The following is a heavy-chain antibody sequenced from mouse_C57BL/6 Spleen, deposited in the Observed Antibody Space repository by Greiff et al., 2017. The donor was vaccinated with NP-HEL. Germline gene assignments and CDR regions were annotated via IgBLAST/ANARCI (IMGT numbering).Heavy chain of an antibody. Sequence: EVQRVESGPGMVKPSQSLSLTCTVTGYCITSGYDWHWIRHVPGNKREWMGDISYSGSTNYNPSLKSRISITHDTSKNHFFLKLNSVTTEDTATYYCARTAQATMMDYLGQGTSVTVSS. CDR1: GYCITSGYD. CDR3: ARTAQATMMDY. D-gene: IGHD3-2*02. J-gene: IGHJ4*01. CDR2: ISYSGST. V-gene: IGHV3-1*01.